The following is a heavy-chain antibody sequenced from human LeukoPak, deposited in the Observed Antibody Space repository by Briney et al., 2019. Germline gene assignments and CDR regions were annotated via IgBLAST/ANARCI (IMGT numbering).Heavy chain of an antibody. D-gene: IGHD4-17*01. CDR2: ISSRTSSHT. J-gene: IGHJ4*02. CDR3: ARVKGDYCVDY. Sequence: PGRSLRLSCTASGFTFSEYYMSWIRQAPGKGLEWVSYISSRTSSHTKYADSVKGRFTIPRDNAKNSLYLQMNSLRAEDTAVYYCARVKGDYCVDYWGQGTVVTVSS. V-gene: IGHV3-11*06. CDR1: GFTFSEYY.